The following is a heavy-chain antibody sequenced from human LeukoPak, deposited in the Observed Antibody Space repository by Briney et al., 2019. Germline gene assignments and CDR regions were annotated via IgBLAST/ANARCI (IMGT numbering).Heavy chain of an antibody. Sequence: ATVKISCKVSGYTFTDYYMHWVQQAPGKGLEWMGLVDPEDSETIYAEKFQGRVTITADTSTDTAYMELSSLRSEDTAVYYCATNPERGVVTNDYWGQGTLVTVSS. D-gene: IGHD3-3*01. CDR3: ATNPERGVVTNDY. V-gene: IGHV1-69-2*01. CDR1: GYTFTDYY. CDR2: VDPEDSET. J-gene: IGHJ4*02.